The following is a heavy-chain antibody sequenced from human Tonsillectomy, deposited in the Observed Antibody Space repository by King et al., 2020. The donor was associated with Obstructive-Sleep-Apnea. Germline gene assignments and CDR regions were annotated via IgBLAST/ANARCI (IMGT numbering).Heavy chain of an antibody. CDR1: GVTFSGCA. CDR3: AKDIGTGYHYYGMDV. J-gene: IGHJ6*02. D-gene: IGHD3/OR15-3a*01. Sequence: QLVQSGGGLVQPGGSLRVSCAASGVTFSGCAMNWVRQAPGKGLECVSAFSGIGCSNYYAASGKRRFTFSTDNSKNPLYLHMNSLRADDTALYYCAKDIGTGYHYYGMDVWGQGTTVTVSS. CDR2: FSGIGCSN. V-gene: IGHV3-23*04.